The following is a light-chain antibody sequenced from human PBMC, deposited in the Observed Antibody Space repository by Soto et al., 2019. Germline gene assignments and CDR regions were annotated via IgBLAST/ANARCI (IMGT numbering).Light chain of an antibody. V-gene: IGKV1-6*01. Sequence: AIQMTQSPSSLSTSVGDRVTITCRASQGIKNDVAWYQQKPGQAPKLLIYAASSLQTGVPPRFSGSGSGTDFTLTISSLQPEDFATYYCLQDYNYPYTFGQGTKVDI. CDR1: QGIKND. CDR3: LQDYNYPYT. J-gene: IGKJ2*01. CDR2: AAS.